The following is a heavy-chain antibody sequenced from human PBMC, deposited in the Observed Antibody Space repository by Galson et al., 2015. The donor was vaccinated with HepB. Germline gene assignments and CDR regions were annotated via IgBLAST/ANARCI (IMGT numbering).Heavy chain of an antibody. V-gene: IGHV3-30*18. CDR2: ISYDGNTQ. CDR3: AKDYSSGWDLGH. CDR1: GFTFSTNV. D-gene: IGHD6-19*01. Sequence: SLRLSCAASGFTFSTNVMHWVRQAPGKGLEWVAVISYDGNTQYYADSVKGRFTLSRDNSKNTLSLQMNSLKPEDTATYYCAKDYSSGWDLGHWGQGTLVTVSS. J-gene: IGHJ5*02.